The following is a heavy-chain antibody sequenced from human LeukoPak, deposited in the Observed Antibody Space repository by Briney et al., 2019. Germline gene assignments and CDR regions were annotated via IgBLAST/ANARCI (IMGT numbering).Heavy chain of an antibody. CDR3: AKDGAYYIDDY. V-gene: IGHV3-30*02. D-gene: IGHD3-10*01. J-gene: IGHJ4*02. Sequence: GGSLRPSCATSGLTFSNYGMQWVRQAPGKGLEWVAFIGHDGNNEQYTDSLKGRFTISRDNSKNTLYLQMNSLRTEDTAVYYCAKDGAYYIDDYWGQGTLVTVSS. CDR1: GLTFSNYG. CDR2: IGHDGNNE.